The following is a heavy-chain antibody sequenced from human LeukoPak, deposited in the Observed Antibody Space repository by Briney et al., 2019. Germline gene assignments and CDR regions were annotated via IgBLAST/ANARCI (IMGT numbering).Heavy chain of an antibody. Sequence: SETLSLTCGVYGGSFSAYYWSWIRQSPGKGLEWIGEINHGGSTHYNPSLKSRVTISVDTSKNRFSLRLTSMTAADTAVYYCARRLGRRFGERFYYYYYMDVWGKGTTVTISS. D-gene: IGHD3-10*01. CDR1: GGSFSAYY. J-gene: IGHJ6*03. V-gene: IGHV4-34*01. CDR2: INHGGST. CDR3: ARRLGRRFGERFYYYYYMDV.